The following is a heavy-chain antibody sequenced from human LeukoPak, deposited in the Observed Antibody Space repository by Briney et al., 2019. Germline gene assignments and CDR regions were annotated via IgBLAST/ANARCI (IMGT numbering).Heavy chain of an antibody. V-gene: IGHV4-59*08. J-gene: IGHJ6*02. Sequence: PSETLSLTCTVSGGSISSYYWSWIRQPTGKGLEWIGYIYYSGSTNYNPSLKSRVTISVDTSKNQFSLKLSSVTAADTAVYYCARHVSSSWTPNYYYYYYGMDVWGQGTTVTVSS. CDR1: GGSISSYY. CDR3: ARHVSSSWTPNYYYYYYGMDV. D-gene: IGHD6-13*01. CDR2: IYYSGST.